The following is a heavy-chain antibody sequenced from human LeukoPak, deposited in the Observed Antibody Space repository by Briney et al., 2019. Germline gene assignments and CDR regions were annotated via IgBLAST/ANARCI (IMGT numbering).Heavy chain of an antibody. Sequence: GGSLRLSCAASGFTFSSYTMNWVRQAPGKGLEWVSSISTSSSYIYYADSVKGRFTISRDNAKNSLYLQMNSLRAEDTAVYSCAREVAVAGTWFDPWGQGTLVTVSS. CDR1: GFTFSSYT. J-gene: IGHJ5*02. D-gene: IGHD6-19*01. CDR2: ISTSSSYI. CDR3: AREVAVAGTWFDP. V-gene: IGHV3-21*01.